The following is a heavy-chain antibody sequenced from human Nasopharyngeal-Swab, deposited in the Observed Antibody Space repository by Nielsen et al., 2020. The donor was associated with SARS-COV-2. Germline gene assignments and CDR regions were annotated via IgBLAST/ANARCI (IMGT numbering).Heavy chain of an antibody. D-gene: IGHD1-7*01. J-gene: IGHJ5*02. CDR3: ARQELELALRWFDP. CDR2: IYYSGST. CDR1: GGSISSGSYY. Sequence: SETLSLTCTVSGGSISSGSYYWGWIRQPPGKGLEWIGSIYYSGSTYYNPSLKSRVTISVDTSKNQFSLKLSSVTAADTAVYYCARQELELALRWFDPWGQGTLVTVSS. V-gene: IGHV4-39*01.